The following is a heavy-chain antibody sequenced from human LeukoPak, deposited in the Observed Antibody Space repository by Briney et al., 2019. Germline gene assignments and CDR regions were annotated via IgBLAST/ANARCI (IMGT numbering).Heavy chain of an antibody. CDR1: GVTFSSYG. CDR3: ARQVAYYFDY. D-gene: IGHD5-12*01. CDR2: IWYDGSNK. Sequence: GGSLRLSCAASGVTFSSYGMHWVRQAPGKGLEWVAVIWYDGSNKYYADSVKGRCTISRDNSKNTLYLQMNTLRAEDTAVYYCARQVAYYFDYWGQGTLVTVSS. J-gene: IGHJ4*02. V-gene: IGHV3-33*01.